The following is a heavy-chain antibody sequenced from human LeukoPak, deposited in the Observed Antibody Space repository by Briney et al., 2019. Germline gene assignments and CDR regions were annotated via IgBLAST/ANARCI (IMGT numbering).Heavy chain of an antibody. CDR3: ARGDYGDYGFSNYYYGMDV. CDR1: GGSISSYY. Sequence: SETLSLTCTVSGGSISSYYWSWIRQPPGKGLEWIGYIYYSGSTNDNPSLKSRVTISVDTSKNQISLKLSSVTAADTAVYYCARGDYGDYGFSNYYYGMDVWGQGTTVTVSS. D-gene: IGHD4-17*01. J-gene: IGHJ6*02. V-gene: IGHV4-59*08. CDR2: IYYSGST.